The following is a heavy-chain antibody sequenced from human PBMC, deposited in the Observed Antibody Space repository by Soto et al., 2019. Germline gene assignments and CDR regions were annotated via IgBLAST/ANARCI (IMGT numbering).Heavy chain of an antibody. CDR1: GYSFTSYW. CDR3: ARVRIAARALFDY. J-gene: IGHJ4*02. CDR2: IDPSDSYT. Sequence: GESLKISCKGSGYSFTSYWISWVRQMPGKGLEWMGRIDPSDSYTNYSPSFQGHVTISADKSISTAYLQWSSLKASDTAVYYCARVRIAARALFDYWGQGTLVTVSS. V-gene: IGHV5-10-1*01. D-gene: IGHD6-6*01.